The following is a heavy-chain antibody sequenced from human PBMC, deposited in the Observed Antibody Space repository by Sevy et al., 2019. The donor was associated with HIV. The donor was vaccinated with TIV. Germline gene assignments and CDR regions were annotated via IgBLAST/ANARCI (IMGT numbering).Heavy chain of an antibody. D-gene: IGHD3-22*01. CDR2: ISSNGGST. CDR3: VKDPIAYYYDSSGLGNAFDI. V-gene: IGHV3-64D*06. Sequence: GGSLRLSCSASGFTFSSYAMHWVRQAPGKGLEYVSAISSNGGSTYYADSVKGRFTISRANSKNTLYLQMSSLRAEDTAVYYCVKDPIAYYYDSSGLGNAFDIWGQGTMVTVSS. J-gene: IGHJ3*02. CDR1: GFTFSSYA.